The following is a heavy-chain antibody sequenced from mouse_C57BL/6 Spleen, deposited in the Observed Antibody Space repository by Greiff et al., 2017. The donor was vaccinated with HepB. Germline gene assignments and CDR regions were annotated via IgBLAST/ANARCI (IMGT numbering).Heavy chain of an antibody. Sequence: EVKLVESGGGLVQPKGSLKLSCAASGFSFNTYAMNWVRQAPGKGLEWVARIRSKSNNYATYYADSVKDRFTISRDDSESMLYLQMNNLKTEDTAMYYCVRQNYGRYYAMDYWGQGTSVTVSS. CDR3: VRQNYGRYYAMDY. V-gene: IGHV10-1*01. CDR1: GFSFNTYA. J-gene: IGHJ4*01. D-gene: IGHD1-1*01. CDR2: IRSKSNNYAT.